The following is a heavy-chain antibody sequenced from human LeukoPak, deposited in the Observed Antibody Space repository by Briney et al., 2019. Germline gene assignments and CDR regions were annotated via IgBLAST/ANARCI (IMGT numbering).Heavy chain of an antibody. CDR1: GVIFSNYA. D-gene: IGHD6-19*01. V-gene: IGHV3-23*01. CDR2: ISGSGSGT. CDR3: AKFAGDSSGLYSYFDY. J-gene: IGHJ4*02. Sequence: PGGSLRLSCAVSGVIFSNYAMAWVRQAPGKGLEWVSTISGSGSGTYYADSVKGRYTISRDNSKNTVFLQMNSLRAEDTAVDYCAKFAGDSSGLYSYFDYWGQGTLVTVSS.